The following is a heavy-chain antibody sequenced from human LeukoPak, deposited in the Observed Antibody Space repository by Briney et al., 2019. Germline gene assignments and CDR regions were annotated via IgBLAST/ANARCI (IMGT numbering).Heavy chain of an antibody. CDR1: GGSISSFY. Sequence: SSETLSLTCSVSGGSISSFYWSWVRQPAGKGLEWIGRIFASGGTSYNPSLKSRVTISVDKSKNQFSLNLSSVTAADTAVYICARAWVTGIKNYYYYYMDVSGKGTTVTVSS. CDR3: ARAWVTGIKNYYYYYMDV. V-gene: IGHV4-4*07. CDR2: IFASGGT. J-gene: IGHJ6*03. D-gene: IGHD2-21*02.